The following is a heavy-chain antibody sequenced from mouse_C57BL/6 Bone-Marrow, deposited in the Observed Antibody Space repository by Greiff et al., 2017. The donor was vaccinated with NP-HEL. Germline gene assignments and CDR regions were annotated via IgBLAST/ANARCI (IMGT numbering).Heavy chain of an antibody. CDR2: IYPGNSDT. Sequence: EVQLQESGTVLARPGASVKMSCKTSGYTFTSYWMHWVKQRPGQGLEWIGAIYPGNSDTGYNQKFKGKAKLTAVTSASTAYMELSSLTNEDSAVYYCTSYSNYVWYFDVWGTGTTVTVSS. CDR1: GYTFTSYW. D-gene: IGHD2-5*01. CDR3: TSYSNYVWYFDV. J-gene: IGHJ1*03. V-gene: IGHV1-5*01.